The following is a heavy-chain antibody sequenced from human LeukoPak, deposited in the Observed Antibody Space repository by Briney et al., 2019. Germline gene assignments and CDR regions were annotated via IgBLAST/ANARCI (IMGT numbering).Heavy chain of an antibody. CDR3: ARDQGLGDAFDI. V-gene: IGHV4-31*03. CDR2: IYYSGST. Sequence: PSETLSLTCTVSGGSIRSSYYYWGWIRQPPGKGLEWIGYIYYSGSTYYNPSLKSRVTISVDTSKNQFSLKLSSVTAADTAVYYCARDQGLGDAFDIWGQGTMVTVSS. CDR1: GGSIRSSYYY. D-gene: IGHD3/OR15-3a*01. J-gene: IGHJ3*02.